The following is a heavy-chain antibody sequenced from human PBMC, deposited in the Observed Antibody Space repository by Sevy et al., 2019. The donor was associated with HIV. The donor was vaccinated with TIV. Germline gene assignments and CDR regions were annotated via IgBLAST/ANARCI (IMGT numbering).Heavy chain of an antibody. CDR3: ARVEWELLQGSAFDI. D-gene: IGHD1-26*01. J-gene: IGHJ3*02. CDR1: GFTSSSYS. Sequence: GGSLRLSCAASGFTSSSYSMNWVRQAPGNGLEWVSSISSSSSYIYYADSVKGRFTISRDNAKNSLYLQMNSLRAEDTAVYYCARVEWELLQGSAFDIWGQGTMVTVSS. V-gene: IGHV3-21*01. CDR2: ISSSSSYI.